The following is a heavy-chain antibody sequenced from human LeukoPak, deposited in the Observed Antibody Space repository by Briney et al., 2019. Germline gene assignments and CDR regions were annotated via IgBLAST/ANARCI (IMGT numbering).Heavy chain of an antibody. J-gene: IGHJ4*02. Sequence: ASETLSLTCTVSGGSISGFYWSWIRQPAGKGLEWIGHIYTSGSTNYNPSLKSRVTMSVDTSKRQFSLKLTSVTAADTAVYYCAREARSGIAADYWGQGTLVTVSS. CDR3: AREARSGIAADY. CDR1: GGSISGFY. V-gene: IGHV4-4*07. CDR2: IYTSGST. D-gene: IGHD6-13*01.